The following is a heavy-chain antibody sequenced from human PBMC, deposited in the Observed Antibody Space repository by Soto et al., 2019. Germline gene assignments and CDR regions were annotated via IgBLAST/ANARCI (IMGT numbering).Heavy chain of an antibody. CDR3: AKDLMKVTPYDAFDI. CDR2: ISYDGSNK. V-gene: IGHV3-30*18. D-gene: IGHD2-21*02. J-gene: IGHJ3*02. CDR1: GFTFSSYG. Sequence: GSLRLSCAASGFTFSSYGMHWVRQAPGKGLEWVAVISYDGSNKYYADSVKGRFTISRDNSKNTLYLQMNSLRAEDTAVYYCAKDLMKVTPYDAFDIWGQGTMVTVSS.